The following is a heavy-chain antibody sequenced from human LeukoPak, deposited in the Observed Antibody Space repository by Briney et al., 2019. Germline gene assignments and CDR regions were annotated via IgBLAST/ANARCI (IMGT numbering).Heavy chain of an antibody. CDR1: GYTFTGYY. Sequence: ASVKVSCKTSGYTFTGYYMHWVRQAPGQGLEWMGWINPNSGGTNYAQKLQGRVTMTTDTSTSTAYMELRSLRSDDTAVYYCARDPPPNYYDSSGWEVFDYWGQGTLVTVSS. CDR2: INPNSGGT. J-gene: IGHJ4*02. D-gene: IGHD3-22*01. V-gene: IGHV1-2*02. CDR3: ARDPPPNYYDSSGWEVFDY.